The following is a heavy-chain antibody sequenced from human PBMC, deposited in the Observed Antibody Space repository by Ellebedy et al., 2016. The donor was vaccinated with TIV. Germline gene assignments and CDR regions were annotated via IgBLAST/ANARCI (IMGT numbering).Heavy chain of an antibody. D-gene: IGHD3-3*01. CDR1: GFSLGSSGVG. CDR3: AHSLCNSYWSGYSAVDYFDY. V-gene: IGHV2-5*02. CDR2: ISWDDDK. J-gene: IGHJ4*02. Sequence: SGPTLVKPTQTLTLTCTFSGFSLGSSGVGVAWIRQSPGKALEWLALISWDDDKRYSPSLKSRLIITKDTSKNQVVLTMTSLGPEDTATYFCAHSLCNSYWSGYSAVDYFDYWGQGTLVTVSS.